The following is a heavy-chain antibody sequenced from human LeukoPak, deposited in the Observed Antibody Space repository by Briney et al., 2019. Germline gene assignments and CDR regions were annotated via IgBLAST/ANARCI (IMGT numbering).Heavy chain of an antibody. Sequence: GASVKVSCKASGYTFTGYYMHWVRQAPGQGLEWMGWINPNSGGTNYAQKFQGRVTMTRDTSISTAYMELSRLRSDDTAVYYCARPRRRENSSGSSNWFDPWGQGTLVTVSS. CDR3: ARPRRRENSSGSSNWFDP. J-gene: IGHJ5*02. V-gene: IGHV1-2*02. CDR1: GYTFTGYY. CDR2: INPNSGGT. D-gene: IGHD3-22*01.